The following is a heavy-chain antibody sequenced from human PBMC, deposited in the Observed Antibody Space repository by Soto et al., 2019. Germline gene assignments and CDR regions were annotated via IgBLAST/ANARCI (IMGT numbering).Heavy chain of an antibody. CDR1: NGSTSSGGYS. CDR2: IYPTGKT. Sequence: TLSLTCTVSNGSTSSGGYSWSWIRQTPGKGLEWIGYIYPTGKTYYNPSLKSRATLSIDTSQNQFSLQLTSVTAADTAVYYCARAPPGPAPRWGVWGHGTTVTVSS. V-gene: IGHV4-30-2*01. D-gene: IGHD3-16*01. J-gene: IGHJ6*02. CDR3: ARAPPGPAPRWGV.